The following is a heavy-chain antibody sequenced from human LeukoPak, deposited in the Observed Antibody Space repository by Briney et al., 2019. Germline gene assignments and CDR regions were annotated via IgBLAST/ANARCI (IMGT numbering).Heavy chain of an antibody. CDR3: ARGPWQQLVQWPVRYYFDY. J-gene: IGHJ4*02. D-gene: IGHD6-13*01. Sequence: TSETLSLTCTVSGGSISSGSHHWGWFRQSPGKGLEWIGSIYDSRTIYYNPSLNSRVTISAVTSKNQFSLQLNSVTAADTAVYYCARGPWQQLVQWPVRYYFDYWGQGTLVTVSS. CDR2: IYDSRTI. CDR1: GGSISSGSHH. V-gene: IGHV4-39*01.